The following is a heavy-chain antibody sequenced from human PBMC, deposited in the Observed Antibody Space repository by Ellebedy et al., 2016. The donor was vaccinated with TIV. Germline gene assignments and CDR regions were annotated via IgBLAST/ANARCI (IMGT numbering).Heavy chain of an antibody. Sequence: MPSETLSLTCTVSGGSISSYYWSWIRQPPGKGLEWIGYISYSGSINYHPSLKSRVTILVDTSKNQFPLRLSSVTAADTAVYSCARVVWQQPVSYAFDIWGQGTMVTVSS. J-gene: IGHJ3*02. CDR1: GGSISSYY. V-gene: IGHV4-59*01. CDR3: ARVVWQQPVSYAFDI. CDR2: ISYSGSI. D-gene: IGHD6-13*01.